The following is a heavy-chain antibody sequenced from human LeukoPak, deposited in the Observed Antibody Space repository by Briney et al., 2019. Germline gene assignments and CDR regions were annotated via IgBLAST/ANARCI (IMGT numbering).Heavy chain of an antibody. J-gene: IGHJ4*02. CDR1: GFTFSSYV. Sequence: AGGSLRLSCAASGFTFSSYVMYWVRQAPGKGLEYVSSISSDGGSTYYANSVKGRFTISRDNSKNTLYLQMGSLRAEDMAVYYCARGGQSKYDSSGYLNYFDYWGQGTLVTVFS. CDR2: ISSDGGST. D-gene: IGHD3-22*01. CDR3: ARGGQSKYDSSGYLNYFDY. V-gene: IGHV3-64*01.